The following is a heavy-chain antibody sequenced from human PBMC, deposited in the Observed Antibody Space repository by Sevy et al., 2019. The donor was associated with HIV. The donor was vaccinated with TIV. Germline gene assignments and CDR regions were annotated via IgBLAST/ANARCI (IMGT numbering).Heavy chain of an antibody. Sequence: GGSLRLSCAASGFTFSTYGMHGVRQAPGKGLEWVTFIRNDGSNKYYEDSVKGRFTISRDNSKNTLYLQMNSLRVEDMAVYYCAKQSDCSGGSCYYYYYSMDVWGQGTTVTVSS. CDR3: AKQSDCSGGSCYYYYYSMDV. J-gene: IGHJ6*02. CDR2: IRNDGSNK. D-gene: IGHD2-15*01. CDR1: GFTFSTYG. V-gene: IGHV3-30*02.